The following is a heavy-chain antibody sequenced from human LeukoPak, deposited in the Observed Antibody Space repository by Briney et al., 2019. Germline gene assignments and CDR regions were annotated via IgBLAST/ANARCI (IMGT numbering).Heavy chain of an antibody. CDR1: GFTFSSYG. D-gene: IGHD2-15*01. CDR3: ARGRGNCSGGSCQGPDV. J-gene: IGHJ6*02. Sequence: GGSLRLSCAASGFTFSSYGMHWVRQAPGKGLEWVAVISYDGSNKYYADSVKGRFTISRDNSKNTLYLQMNSLRAEDTAVYYCARGRGNCSGGSCQGPDVWGQGTTVTVSS. V-gene: IGHV3-30*03. CDR2: ISYDGSNK.